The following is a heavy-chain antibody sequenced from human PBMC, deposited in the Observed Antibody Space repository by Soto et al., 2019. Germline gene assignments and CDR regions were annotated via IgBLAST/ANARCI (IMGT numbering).Heavy chain of an antibody. CDR1: GFNFSDYS. V-gene: IGHV3-30*09. CDR3: ARLFKNSIDRSGYHLDY. CDR2: ISFDGYNK. D-gene: IGHD3-22*01. J-gene: IGHJ4*02. Sequence: GSLRLSCAASGFNFSDYSMHWARQAPGRGLEYLAVISFDGYNKYYAESVKGRFAISRDNSKSTLFLEMNGLRADDSAVFYCARLFKNSIDRSGYHLDYWGQGTLVTVLL.